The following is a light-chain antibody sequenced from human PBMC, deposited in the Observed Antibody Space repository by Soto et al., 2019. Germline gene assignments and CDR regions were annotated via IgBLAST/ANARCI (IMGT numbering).Light chain of an antibody. V-gene: IGKV3-20*01. CDR1: QSVSSSY. J-gene: IGKJ2*01. Sequence: EIVLTQSPGPLSLSPGERATLSCRASQSVSSSYLAWYQQKPGQAPRLLIYGASSRATGIPDRFSGSGSGTDFTLTISRLEPEDFAVYYCQQYGSSPRYTFGQRTKLEIK. CDR2: GAS. CDR3: QQYGSSPRYT.